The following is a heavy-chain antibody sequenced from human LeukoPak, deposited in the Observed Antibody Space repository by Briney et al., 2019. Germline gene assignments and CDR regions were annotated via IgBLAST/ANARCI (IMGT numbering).Heavy chain of an antibody. V-gene: IGHV4-59*01. CDR2: IYYRRNT. J-gene: IGHJ4*02. D-gene: IGHD5-18*01. CDR3: TRGGYNYDSPPGDPFDY. Sequence: SETLSLTCTVSGGSISSYHWSWIRQPPGKGLEWIGYIYYRRNTNYNPSLKSRVTISVDMSKNQFSLKLSSVTAADTAVYYCTRGGYNYDSPPGDPFDYWGQGTLVTVSS. CDR1: GGSISSYH.